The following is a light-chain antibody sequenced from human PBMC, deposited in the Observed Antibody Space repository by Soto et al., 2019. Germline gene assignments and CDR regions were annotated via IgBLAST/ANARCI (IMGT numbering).Light chain of an antibody. J-gene: IGKJ1*01. CDR3: QQYYDWPRT. Sequence: ETVMTQSPATLSVSPGEGATLSCRASQSVVSDLAWYQQKSGQAPRLLIFGASNRATGIPDGFSGSGSGTQFTLTISSLHSEDSEVYYCQQYYDWPRTFGRGTKVDIX. V-gene: IGKV3-15*01. CDR2: GAS. CDR1: QSVVSD.